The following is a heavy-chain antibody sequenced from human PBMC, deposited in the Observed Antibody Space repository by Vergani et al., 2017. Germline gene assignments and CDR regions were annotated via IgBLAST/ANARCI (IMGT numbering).Heavy chain of an antibody. D-gene: IGHD6-6*01. J-gene: IGHJ4*02. CDR2: ISYDGSNK. CDR3: AKESIAARPEFADY. V-gene: IGHV3-30*18. CDR1: GFTFISYG. Sequence: QVQLVESGGGVVQPGRSLRLSCAASGFTFISYGMHWVRQAPGKGLEWVAVISYDGSNKYYADSVKGRFTISRDNSKNTLYLQMNSLRAEDTAVYYCAKESIAARPEFADYWGQGTLVTVSS.